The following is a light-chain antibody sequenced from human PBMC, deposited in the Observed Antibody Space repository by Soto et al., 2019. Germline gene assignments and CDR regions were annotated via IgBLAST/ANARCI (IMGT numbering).Light chain of an antibody. CDR2: WAS. Sequence: DIVMTQSPDSLAVSLGERATINCKYSQSVLYSSNNKNYLAWYQQKPGQPPKLLIYWASTRESWVPDRFSGSGSGTDFTLTISSLQAEDVAVYYCQQYYSTPMYTFGQGTKLEIK. J-gene: IGKJ2*01. CDR1: QSVLYSSNNKNY. CDR3: QQYYSTPMYT. V-gene: IGKV4-1*01.